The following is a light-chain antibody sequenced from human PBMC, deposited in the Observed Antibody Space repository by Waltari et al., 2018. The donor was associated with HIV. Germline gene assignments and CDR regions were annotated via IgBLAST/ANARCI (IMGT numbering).Light chain of an antibody. V-gene: IGLV2-14*03. Sequence: HSALTQPASVSGSPGQSITISCTGTSRDVGAYNYVSWYQQHPAKAPKPIIYDVTNGPSGVPNPCAGSKSGNPASRTISGLRAEDEADYYCTSYASGSTPCVFGTGTKVTVL. CDR3: TSYASGSTPCV. CDR2: DVT. J-gene: IGLJ1*01. CDR1: SRDVGAYNY.